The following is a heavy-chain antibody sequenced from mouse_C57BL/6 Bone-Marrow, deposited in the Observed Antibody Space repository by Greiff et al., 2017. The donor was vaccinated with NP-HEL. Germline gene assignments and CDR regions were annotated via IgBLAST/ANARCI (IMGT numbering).Heavy chain of an antibody. D-gene: IGHD1-1*01. J-gene: IGHJ1*03. CDR2: IDPENGDT. CDR1: GFNIKDDY. CDR3: TTTVVAKYFDG. V-gene: IGHV14-4*01. Sequence: EVQLVESGAELVRPGASVKLSCTASGFNIKDDYMHWVKQRPEQGLEWIGWIDPENGDTEYASKFQGKATITADTSSNTAYLQLSSLTSEDTAVYYCTTTVVAKYFDGWGTGTTVTVSS.